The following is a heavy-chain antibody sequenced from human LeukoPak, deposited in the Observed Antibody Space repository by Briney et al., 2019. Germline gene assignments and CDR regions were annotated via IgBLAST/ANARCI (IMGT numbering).Heavy chain of an antibody. CDR3: ARPRYGSGSYYIDY. D-gene: IGHD3-10*01. J-gene: IGHJ4*02. CDR2: IYYSGST. CDR1: GGSISSSSYY. Sequence: SETLSLTCTVSGGSISSSSYYWCWIRQPPGKGLEWIGSIYYSGSTYYNPSLKSRVTIFVDTSKNQFSLKLSSVTAADTAVYYCARPRYGSGSYYIDYWGQGTLVTVSS. V-gene: IGHV4-39*01.